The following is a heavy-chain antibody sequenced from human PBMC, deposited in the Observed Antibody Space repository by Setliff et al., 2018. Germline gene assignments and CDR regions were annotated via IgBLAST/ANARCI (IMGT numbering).Heavy chain of an antibody. J-gene: IGHJ4*02. CDR1: GYTFIRYY. V-gene: IGHV1-46*01. Sequence: ASVKVSCKASGYTFIRYYMYWVRQAPGQGLTWMGTINPGGGSASNADEFQGRITMTRNTSKSTIYMEMTRLTSEDTAMYYCARAGDSAAGRKGVFENWGQGSLVTVSS. D-gene: IGHD4-17*01. CDR2: INPGGGSA. CDR3: ARAGDSAAGRKGVFEN.